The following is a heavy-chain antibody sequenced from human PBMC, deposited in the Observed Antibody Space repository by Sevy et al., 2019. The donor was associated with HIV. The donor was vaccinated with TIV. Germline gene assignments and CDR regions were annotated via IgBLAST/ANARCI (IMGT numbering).Heavy chain of an antibody. V-gene: IGHV3-30*18. CDR2: ISYNATKK. CDR3: AKDPGYNYGYFDY. CDR1: GFIFNSYG. J-gene: IGHJ4*02. D-gene: IGHD5-18*01. Sequence: GGSLRLSCAASGFIFNSYGMHWVRQAPGKGLEWVALISYNATKKYYADSVKGRFTISRDNSKNALYLHMNSLRAEDTAVYYCAKDPGYNYGYFDYWGQGTLVTVSS.